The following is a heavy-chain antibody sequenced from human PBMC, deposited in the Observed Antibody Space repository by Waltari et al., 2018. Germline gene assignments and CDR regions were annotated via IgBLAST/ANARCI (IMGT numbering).Heavy chain of an antibody. Sequence: QVRLVDSGGGVVHPGRSLRLSCAASGFTFSRYAMHWVLQAPGSGREWVAVISYDGSNKYYAESVKGRFTICRDNAKKKLYLQMNSLRAEDTAVYYCAREQRWVQWPNLYYYGMDVWGQGTTVTVSS. CDR1: GFTFSRYA. CDR3: AREQRWVQWPNLYYYGMDV. V-gene: IGHV3-30-3*01. J-gene: IGHJ6*02. D-gene: IGHD6-19*01. CDR2: ISYDGSNK.